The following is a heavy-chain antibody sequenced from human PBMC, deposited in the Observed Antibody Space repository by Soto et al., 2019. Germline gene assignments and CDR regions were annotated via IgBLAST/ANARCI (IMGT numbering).Heavy chain of an antibody. Sequence: PGESLKISCQGSGYTFSNNWISWVRQKPGKGLEWMWKIDPSGSYTDYSPSFQGHVSLSVDXSVSTAYLQWSSLKASDSAIYYCARNRITFGGTPTSSEGDFRMDVWGQGTAVTVSS. J-gene: IGHJ6*02. CDR2: IDPSGSYT. D-gene: IGHD3-16*01. CDR1: GYTFSNNW. V-gene: IGHV5-10-1*01. CDR3: ARNRITFGGTPTSSEGDFRMDV.